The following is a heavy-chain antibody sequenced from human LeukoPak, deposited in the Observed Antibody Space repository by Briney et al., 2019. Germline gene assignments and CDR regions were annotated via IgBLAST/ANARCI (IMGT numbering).Heavy chain of an antibody. V-gene: IGHV3-23*01. Sequence: GGSLRLSCAASGFTFSSYAMSWVRQAPGKGLEWVSVISGSGGGTYYVDSVKGRFTISRDNSKNTLYLQMNSLRAEDAAVYYCAKQLGYCSDGSCYFPYWGQGTLVTVSS. CDR2: ISGSGGGT. CDR1: GFTFSSYA. D-gene: IGHD2-15*01. J-gene: IGHJ4*02. CDR3: AKQLGYCSDGSCYFPY.